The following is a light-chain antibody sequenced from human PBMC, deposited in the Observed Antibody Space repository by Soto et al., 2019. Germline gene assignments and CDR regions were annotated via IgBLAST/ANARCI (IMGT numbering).Light chain of an antibody. CDR1: QSISSW. V-gene: IGKV1-5*03. J-gene: IGKJ1*01. Sequence: DIQMTQSPSTLSASVGDRVTITCRASQSISSWLAWYQQKPGKAPNLLIYKASSLQSGVPSRFSCSGSGTEFTLTISSLQPDDCGTYYCQQYNDKWTFGQGTKVEIK. CDR2: KAS. CDR3: QQYNDKWT.